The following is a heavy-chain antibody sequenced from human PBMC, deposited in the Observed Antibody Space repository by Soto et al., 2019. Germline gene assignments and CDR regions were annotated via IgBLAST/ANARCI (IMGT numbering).Heavy chain of an antibody. CDR1: GGTFSSYT. V-gene: IGHV1-69*02. CDR2: IIPILGIA. J-gene: IGHJ4*02. D-gene: IGHD6-13*01. CDR3: ARLGIAAAGRDY. Sequence: SVKVSCKASGGTFSSYTISWVRQAPGQGLEWMGRIIPILGIANYAQKFQGRVTITADKSTSTAYMELISLRFEDTAVYYCARLGIAAAGRDYWGQGTLVTVSS.